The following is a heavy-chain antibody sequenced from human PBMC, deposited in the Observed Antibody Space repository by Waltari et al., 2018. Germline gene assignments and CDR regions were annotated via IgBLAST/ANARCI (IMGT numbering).Heavy chain of an antibody. J-gene: IGHJ4*02. CDR1: GYTFTSHD. V-gene: IGHV1-8*03. CDR3: ARGRYEYSSSWYYEMPNLDY. D-gene: IGHD6-13*01. Sequence: QVQLMQSGAEVTRPGASVTVSCKASGYTFTSHDINWVRQATRQGPEWIGWMNPNSDKTGYAQKCQGRVSLTRDTSISTAYMELSSLRSEDTAVYYCARGRYEYSSSWYYEMPNLDYWGQGTLVTVS. CDR2: MNPNSDKT.